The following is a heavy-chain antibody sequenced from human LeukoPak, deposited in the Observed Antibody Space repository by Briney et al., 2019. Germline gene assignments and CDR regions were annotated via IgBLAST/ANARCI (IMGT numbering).Heavy chain of an antibody. CDR1: GFTFSSYA. D-gene: IGHD6-19*01. J-gene: IGHJ3*02. CDR2: ISSNGGGT. Sequence: GGSLRLSCAASGFTFSSYAMHWGRHGPGEGLEFVSAISSNGGGTYYANSVKGRFTISRDNSKNTLYLQMGNLRAEDMAVYYFARSAYSSGWYWRAFDIWGQGTMVTVSS. CDR3: ARSAYSSGWYWRAFDI. V-gene: IGHV3-64*01.